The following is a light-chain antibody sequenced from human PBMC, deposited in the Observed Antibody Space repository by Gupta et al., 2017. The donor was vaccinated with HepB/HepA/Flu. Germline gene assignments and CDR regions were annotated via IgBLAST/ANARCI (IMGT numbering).Light chain of an antibody. V-gene: IGKV1-39*01. CDR3: QQSYNSPYT. J-gene: IGKJ2*01. Sequence: IQLTHSPSSLSASVGDRVTITCRASQSISTYLNWYQQKPGKAPKLMIYLASSLQSGVPSRFSGSGSGTDFTLTISSLQPEDFATYYCQQSYNSPYTFGQGTCLEI. CDR1: QSISTY. CDR2: LAS.